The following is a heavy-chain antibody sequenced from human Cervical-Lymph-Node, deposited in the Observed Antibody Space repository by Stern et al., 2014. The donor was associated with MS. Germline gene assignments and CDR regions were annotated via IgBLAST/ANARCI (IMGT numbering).Heavy chain of an antibody. CDR1: GGSISSGGYS. D-gene: IGHD4-17*01. CDR2: IYQSGTP. Sequence: QVQLQESGSGLVKPSQTLSLTCAVSGGSISSGGYSWSWIRQPPGKGLEWLGNIYQSGTPYYNPSFKSRVTISEDRSKNQFSLKLSSVTAADTAVYYCARSSTVTPNAFDIWGQGTMVTVSS. J-gene: IGHJ3*02. V-gene: IGHV4-30-2*01. CDR3: ARSSTVTPNAFDI.